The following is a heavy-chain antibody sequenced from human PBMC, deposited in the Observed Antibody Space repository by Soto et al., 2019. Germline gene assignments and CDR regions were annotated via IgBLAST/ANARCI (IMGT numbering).Heavy chain of an antibody. CDR1: GYTFTSYA. V-gene: IGHV1-3*01. CDR2: INAGNGHT. Sequence: ASVKVSCKASGYTFTSYAMHWVRQAPGQRLEWMGWINAGNGHTKYSQKFQGRVTITRDTSASTAYMELSSLRSEDTAVYYCARVPTASRFDPWGQGTLVTVSS. CDR3: ARVPTASRFDP. J-gene: IGHJ5*02.